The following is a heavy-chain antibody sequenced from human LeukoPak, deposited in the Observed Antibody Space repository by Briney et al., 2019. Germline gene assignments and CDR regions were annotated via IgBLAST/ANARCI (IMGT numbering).Heavy chain of an antibody. CDR3: ARARGYSSSWYNWFDP. CDR1: SGSFSSNNW. J-gene: IGHJ5*02. CDR2: TYHSGWT. Sequence: SGTLSLTCAVSSGSFSSNNWWSWVRQPPGKGLEWIGETYHSGWTHYNPSLESRVTISVDTSKNQFSLKLSSVTAADTAVYYCARARGYSSSWYNWFDPWGQGTLVTVSS. D-gene: IGHD6-13*01. V-gene: IGHV4-4*02.